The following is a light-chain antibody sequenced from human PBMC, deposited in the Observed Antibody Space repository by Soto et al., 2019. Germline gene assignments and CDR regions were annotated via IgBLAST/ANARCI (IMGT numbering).Light chain of an antibody. CDR1: NRDVGGYNY. CDR2: DVN. J-gene: IGLJ1*01. V-gene: IGLV2-11*01. CDR3: GSYAGADFYV. Sequence: QSALTQPRSVSGSPGQSVTISCTGTNRDVGGYNYVSWYQQHPGKAPKRMIYDVNKRPSGVPDRFSASKSGNTASLTISGLQAEDEADYYCGSYAGADFYVFGTGTKLTVL.